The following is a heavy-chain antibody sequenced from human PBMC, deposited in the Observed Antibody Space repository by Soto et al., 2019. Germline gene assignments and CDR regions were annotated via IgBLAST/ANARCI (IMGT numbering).Heavy chain of an antibody. D-gene: IGHD1-26*01. V-gene: IGHV3-15*01. Sequence: EVQLVESGGGLVKPGGSLRLSCTASGFTFRDAWMTWVRQAPGKGLEWVGRITSKSAAETTQYAAPVKGRFSISRDDSQNTVFLQMNILETEDTAVYYCAAERGFSVVFWGQGTLVTVSS. J-gene: IGHJ4*02. CDR2: ITSKSAAETT. CDR3: AAERGFSVVF. CDR1: GFTFRDAW.